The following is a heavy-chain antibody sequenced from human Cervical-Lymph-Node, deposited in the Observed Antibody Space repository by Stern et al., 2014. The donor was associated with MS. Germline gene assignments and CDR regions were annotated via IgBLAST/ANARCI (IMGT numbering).Heavy chain of an antibody. D-gene: IGHD5-18*01. Sequence: EVQLVESGAEVKKAGESLRISCKGFGFNFLTYYIAWVRQTPGKGLEWMGNIYPGDSEIRYSPAFQGQVTISADKSTNTAYLQWSSLKASDSAMYYCARHTAGDWYFDLWGRGTLVTVSA. J-gene: IGHJ2*01. CDR1: GFNFLTYY. CDR2: IYPGDSEI. V-gene: IGHV5-51*01. CDR3: ARHTAGDWYFDL.